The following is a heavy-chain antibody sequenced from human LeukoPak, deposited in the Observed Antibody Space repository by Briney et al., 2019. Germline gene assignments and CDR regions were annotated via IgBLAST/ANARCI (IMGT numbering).Heavy chain of an antibody. Sequence: SETLSLTCTVSGGSISSSSYYWGWIRQPPGKGLEWIGSIYYSGSTNYNPSLKSRVTISVDTSKNQFSLKLSSVTAADTAVYYCASIPHRYYYYMDVWGKGTTVTVSS. CDR3: ASIPHRYYYYMDV. CDR2: IYYSGST. D-gene: IGHD2-2*02. J-gene: IGHJ6*03. V-gene: IGHV4-39*07. CDR1: GGSISSSSYY.